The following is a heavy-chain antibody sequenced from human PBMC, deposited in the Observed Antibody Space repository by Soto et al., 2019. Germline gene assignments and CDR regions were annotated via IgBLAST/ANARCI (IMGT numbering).Heavy chain of an antibody. J-gene: IGHJ4*01. CDR3: ARAHAPTLPFDY. V-gene: IGHV4-59*01. D-gene: IGHD2-15*01. Sequence: SETLSLTCTVSGGSIRNVYWSWIRQAPGKGLEWIGFIFQSGNAKYNPSLKSRVTISVDTPKNQFSLSLDSVTAADTAVYFCARAHAPTLPFDYWRQGTLVTVSS. CDR1: GGSIRNVY. CDR2: IFQSGNA.